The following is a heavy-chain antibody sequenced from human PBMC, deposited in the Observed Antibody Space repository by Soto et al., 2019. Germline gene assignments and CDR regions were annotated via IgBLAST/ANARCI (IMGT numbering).Heavy chain of an antibody. CDR2: ISGSGGST. V-gene: IGHV3-23*01. CDR3: AQTVTTDKYLFDY. CDR1: GFTFSSDA. D-gene: IGHD4-17*01. Sequence: GGSLRLSCAASGFTFSSDALSWVRQAPGKGLGWVSAISGSGGSTYYADSVKGRFTISRDNSKNTLYLQMNSLRAEDTAVYYCAQTVTTDKYLFDYWGQGTLVNVSS. J-gene: IGHJ4*02.